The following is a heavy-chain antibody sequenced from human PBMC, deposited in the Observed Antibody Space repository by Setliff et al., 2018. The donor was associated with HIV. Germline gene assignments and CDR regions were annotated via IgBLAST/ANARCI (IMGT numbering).Heavy chain of an antibody. CDR1: GGSISSSSYY. CDR2: IYYSGST. V-gene: IGHV4-39*07. CDR3: ARHSGVASPNWFDP. J-gene: IGHJ5*02. D-gene: IGHD3-10*01. Sequence: SETLSLTCTVSGGSISSSSYYWGWIRQPPGKGLEWIGNIYYSGSTYYNPSLESRVTISIDTSKNQFSLKLSSVTAADTAVYYCARHSGVASPNWFDPWGQGTLVTVSS.